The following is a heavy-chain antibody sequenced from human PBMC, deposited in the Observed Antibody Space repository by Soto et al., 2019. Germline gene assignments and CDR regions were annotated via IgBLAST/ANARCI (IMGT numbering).Heavy chain of an antibody. V-gene: IGHV1-18*01. CDR2: INVDDGKT. D-gene: IGHD3-16*01. CDR3: AMSPGERVVEH. J-gene: IGHJ1*01. CDR1: GFTFSSYG. Sequence: QVQLVQSGAEVKKPGASVKVSCKTSGFTFSSYGISWVRQAPGQGLEWMGWINVDDGKTYHAQKIQGRVTMTTDTSTSADYMELRSLRSDDTDLYYCAMSPGERVVEHRGPGTLVLVSS.